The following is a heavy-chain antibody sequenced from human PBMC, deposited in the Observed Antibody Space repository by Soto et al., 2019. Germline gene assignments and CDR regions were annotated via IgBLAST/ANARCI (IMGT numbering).Heavy chain of an antibody. V-gene: IGHV3-74*01. J-gene: IGHJ4*02. D-gene: IGHD3-16*01. CDR2: INRDSNSI. CDR1: RGAFGDYW. Sequence: PGGSLRLSCEASRGAFGDYWMHWVRQAPGKGLEWVSRINRDSNSISYADSVKGRFTTSRDNAKNSLYLQMNSLRDEDTAVYYCAREGGDLDYFDYWGQGTLVTVSS. CDR3: AREGGDLDYFDY.